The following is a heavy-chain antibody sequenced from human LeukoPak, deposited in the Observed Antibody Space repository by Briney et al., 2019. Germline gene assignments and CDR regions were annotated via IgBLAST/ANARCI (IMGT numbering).Heavy chain of an antibody. CDR1: GFTFSSYA. CDR2: ISGGGGST. V-gene: IGHV3-23*01. Sequence: GGSLRLSCAASGFTFSSYAMSWVRQAPGKGLEWVSAISGGGGSTYYADSVKGRFTISRGNSKNTLYLQMNSLRAEDTAVYYCAKVPYSGSDNWFDPWGQGTLVTVSS. D-gene: IGHD1-26*01. J-gene: IGHJ5*02. CDR3: AKVPYSGSDNWFDP.